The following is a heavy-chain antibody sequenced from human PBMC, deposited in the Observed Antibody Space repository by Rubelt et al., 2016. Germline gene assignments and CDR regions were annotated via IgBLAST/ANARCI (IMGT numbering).Heavy chain of an antibody. V-gene: IGHV3-49*04. CDR1: GFTFGDYA. CDR3: TRDVVGQGERYYFDY. CDR2: IRSKAYGGKT. D-gene: IGHD1-26*01. Sequence: EVQLVESGGGLVQPGRSLRLSCTASGFTFGDYAMSWVRQAPGKGLEWVGFIRSKAYGGKTEYAASVKGRFTISRDDSKSIAYLQMNSLKTEDTAVYYCTRDVVGQGERYYFDYWGQGTLVTVSS. J-gene: IGHJ4*02.